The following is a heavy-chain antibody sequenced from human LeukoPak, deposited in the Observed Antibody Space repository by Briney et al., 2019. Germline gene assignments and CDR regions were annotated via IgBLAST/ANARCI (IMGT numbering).Heavy chain of an antibody. CDR2: IYYSGST. CDR1: GGSISSHY. Sequence: PSETLSLTCTVSGGSISSHYWSWIRQPPGKGLEWIGYIYYSGSTNYNPSLKSRVTISVDTSKNQFSLKLSSVTAADTAVYYCARDSTYYDIWSGYNAFDIWGQGTMGTVSS. V-gene: IGHV4-59*11. J-gene: IGHJ3*02. CDR3: ARDSTYYDIWSGYNAFDI. D-gene: IGHD3-3*01.